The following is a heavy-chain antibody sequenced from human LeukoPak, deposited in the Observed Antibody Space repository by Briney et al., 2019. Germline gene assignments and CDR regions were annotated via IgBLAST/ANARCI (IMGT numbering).Heavy chain of an antibody. CDR2: ISGSSGNT. CDR3: AKDSVPYYYDSSGLKDAFDI. V-gene: IGHV3-23*01. D-gene: IGHD3-22*01. CDR1: RFAFSSYA. Sequence: GGSLRLSCAASRFAFSSYAMTWVRQAPGKGLEWVSTISGSSGNTYYADSVKGRFTISRDNSKNTLYLQINSLRAEDTAVYYCAKDSVPYYYDSSGLKDAFDIWGQGTMVTVSS. J-gene: IGHJ3*02.